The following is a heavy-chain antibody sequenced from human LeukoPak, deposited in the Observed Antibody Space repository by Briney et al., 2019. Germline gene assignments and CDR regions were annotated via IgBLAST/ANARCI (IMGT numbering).Heavy chain of an antibody. Sequence: PSETLSLTCTVSGGSISSYYWSWIRQPAGKGLECIGRIYTSGSTNYNPSLKSRVTMSIDTSKNHFSLKLSSVTAADTAVYYCARGPYYDSTKTSGFDIWGQGTMVTVSS. J-gene: IGHJ3*02. CDR3: ARGPYYDSTKTSGFDI. V-gene: IGHV4-4*07. D-gene: IGHD3-22*01. CDR1: GGSISSYY. CDR2: IYTSGST.